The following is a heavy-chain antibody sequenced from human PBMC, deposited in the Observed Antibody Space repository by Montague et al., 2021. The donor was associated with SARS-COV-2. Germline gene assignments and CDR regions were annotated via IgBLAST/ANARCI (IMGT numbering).Heavy chain of an antibody. V-gene: IGHV4-34*01. D-gene: IGHD1-1*01. Sequence: SETLSLTCAVRGGSFSGYSWIWIRQPPGKGLEWIGEVKHSGDTKYNTSLKSRVAISIDTSKNQFSLKLSSVTAPDTAVYYCARLGDGVEPSPILGLGPFYYYYYSDIWGKGTAVTVSS. CDR2: VKHSGDT. J-gene: IGHJ6*03. CDR1: GGSFSGYS. CDR3: ARLGDGVEPSPILGLGPFYYYYYSDI.